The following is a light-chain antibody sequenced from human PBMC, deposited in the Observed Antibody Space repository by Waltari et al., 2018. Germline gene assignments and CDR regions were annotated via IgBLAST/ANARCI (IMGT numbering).Light chain of an antibody. Sequence: IQMTQSPSSLSASVGDRVHIPCRASHSISSYLNWYQQKPGKAPKRLIYAASSLQSGVPSRFSGSGSGTDFTPTISSLQPEDFATYYCQQSYSTLGYTFGQGTKLEIK. CDR3: QQSYSTLGYT. J-gene: IGKJ2*01. CDR1: HSISSY. V-gene: IGKV1-39*01. CDR2: AAS.